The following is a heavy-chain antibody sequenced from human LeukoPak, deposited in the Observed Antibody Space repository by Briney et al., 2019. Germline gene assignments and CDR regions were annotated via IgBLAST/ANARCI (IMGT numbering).Heavy chain of an antibody. Sequence: GGSLSLSCAASGFTFSSYAMSWVRQAPGKGLEWVSAISGSGGSTYYADSVKGRFTISRDNSKNTLYLQMNSLRAEDTAVYYCAKDRDSSGWYYFFDYWGQGTLVTVSS. V-gene: IGHV3-23*01. CDR1: GFTFSSYA. J-gene: IGHJ4*02. D-gene: IGHD6-19*01. CDR2: ISGSGGST. CDR3: AKDRDSSGWYYFFDY.